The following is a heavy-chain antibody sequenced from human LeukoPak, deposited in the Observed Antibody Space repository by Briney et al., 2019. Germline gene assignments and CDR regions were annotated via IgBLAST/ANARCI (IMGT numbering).Heavy chain of an antibody. D-gene: IGHD2-2*01. CDR2: TYSGGST. V-gene: IGHV3-66*01. CDR1: TFSAGSNY. Sequence: PAGSLTLSCAASTFSAGSNYMTWVRQAPGKGLEWVSLTYSGGSTYYPDSVRGGFTISSTNFKTTPSLQMNSLGAEDTAVYYCVSVVVPAAMHRWQHDDFVIWVGGRMVTVSS. CDR3: VSVVVPAAMHRWQHDDFVI. J-gene: IGHJ3*02.